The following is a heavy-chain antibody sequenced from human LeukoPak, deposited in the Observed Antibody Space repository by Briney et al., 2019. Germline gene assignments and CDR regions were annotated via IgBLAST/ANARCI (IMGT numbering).Heavy chain of an antibody. CDR2: ISDSGST. CDR1: GGSLSTHH. Sequence: SETLSLTCVVSGGSLSTHHWSWIRQSPGRGLEWIGYISDSGSTNYNPSLKSRVTISVDASKNQFSLMLSSVTAADTAVYYCARGYDSSAYYPFNYWGQGTLVTVSS. V-gene: IGHV4-59*11. CDR3: ARGYDSSAYYPFNY. J-gene: IGHJ4*02. D-gene: IGHD3-22*01.